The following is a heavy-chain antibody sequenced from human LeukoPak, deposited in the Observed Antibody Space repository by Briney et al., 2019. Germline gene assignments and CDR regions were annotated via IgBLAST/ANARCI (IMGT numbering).Heavy chain of an antibody. CDR3: ARQQLSQLYYFDY. D-gene: IGHD6-13*01. J-gene: IGHJ4*02. Sequence: SETLSLTCTVSGVSISSYYWSWIRQPPGKGLEWIGYIYYSGSTNYNPSLKSRVTISVDTSKNQFSLKLSSVTAADTAVYYCARQQLSQLYYFDYWGQGTLVSVSS. CDR1: GVSISSYY. CDR2: IYYSGST. V-gene: IGHV4-59*01.